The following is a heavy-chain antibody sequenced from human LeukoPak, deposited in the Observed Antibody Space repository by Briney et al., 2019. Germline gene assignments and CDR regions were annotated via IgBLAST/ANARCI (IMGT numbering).Heavy chain of an antibody. J-gene: IGHJ4*02. CDR3: ARFSSVYLPDY. CDR2: ISTDNGDT. D-gene: IGHD3-3*01. Sequence: VASVNVSCQPSGYSFTTYGIVWVRQAPGQGLEWMGLISTDNGDTNYAPNFQGRVAMTTDTSTSTAYMELRSLRSDDTAVYYCARFSSVYLPDYWGQGTLVTVSS. CDR1: GYSFTTYG. V-gene: IGHV1-18*01.